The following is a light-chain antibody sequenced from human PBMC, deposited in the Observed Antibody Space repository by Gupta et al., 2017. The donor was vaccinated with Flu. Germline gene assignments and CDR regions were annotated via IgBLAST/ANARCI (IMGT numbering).Light chain of an antibody. CDR1: NIAIKS. CDR3: QVWDDDRDHHVV. CDR2: DDA. Sequence: SYALAQAPSASVAPGQTARITCGGDNIAIKSVHWYQQKPGQAPLLAVYDDADRPSGIPERFSASNSGNTATLTISRVEAGDEADYYCQVWDDDRDHHVVFGGGTKLTVL. J-gene: IGLJ2*01. V-gene: IGLV3-21*02.